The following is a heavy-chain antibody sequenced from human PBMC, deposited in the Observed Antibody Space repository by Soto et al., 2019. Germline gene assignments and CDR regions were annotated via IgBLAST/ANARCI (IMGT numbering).Heavy chain of an antibody. CDR2: INPTSGST. V-gene: IGHV1-46*03. CDR3: ARDQGWGIHDY. Sequence: QVQLVQSGAEVKKPGASVKISCKAFGYTFTSYHMHWVRQAPGQGLEWMGIINPTSGSTIYAQKFQGRVTMTRDTSTSTVYMELSSLRSEDTAVYYCARDQGWGIHDYWGQGTLVTVSS. J-gene: IGHJ4*02. CDR1: GYTFTSYH. D-gene: IGHD6-19*01.